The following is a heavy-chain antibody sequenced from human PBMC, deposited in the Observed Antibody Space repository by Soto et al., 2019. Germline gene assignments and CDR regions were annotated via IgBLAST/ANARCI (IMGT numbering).Heavy chain of an antibody. Sequence: GASVKVSSKDSGGTLSSYALSWVRQAPGQGLEWMGGIIPIFGTANYAQKFQGRVTITADESTSTAYMELSSLRSEDTAVYYCARGGGEMATMYYYYGMEVWGQGTTVTVSS. J-gene: IGHJ6*01. CDR1: GGTLSSYA. V-gene: IGHV1-69*13. D-gene: IGHD5-12*01. CDR3: ARGGGEMATMYYYYGMEV. CDR2: IIPIFGTA.